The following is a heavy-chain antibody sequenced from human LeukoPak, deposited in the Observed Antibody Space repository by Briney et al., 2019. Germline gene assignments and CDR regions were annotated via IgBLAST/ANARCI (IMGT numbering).Heavy chain of an antibody. CDR3: ARSYYYDSSGYYYIGWCDP. CDR2: IIPVFATA. V-gene: IGHV1-69*13. D-gene: IGHD3-22*01. CDR1: GGTFSSYA. Sequence: ASVKVSCKASGGTFSSYAISWVRQAPGQGLEWMGGIIPVFATANYAQKFQGRVTFTADESTYTAYMELSSLRSEDTAVYYCARSYYYDSSGYYYIGWCDPWGQGTLVTVSS. J-gene: IGHJ5*02.